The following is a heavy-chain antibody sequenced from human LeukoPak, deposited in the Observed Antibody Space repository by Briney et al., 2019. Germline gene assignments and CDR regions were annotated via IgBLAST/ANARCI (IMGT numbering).Heavy chain of an antibody. CDR3: ARAEADWGALDY. Sequence: GGSLRLSCAASGFTFNSYEMSWVRQAPGKGLEWVSYISSSGSTIYYADSVKGRFTISRDNAKNSLYLQMNSLRAEDTAVYYCARAEADWGALDYWGQGTLVTVSS. D-gene: IGHD1-26*01. CDR1: GFTFNSYE. J-gene: IGHJ4*02. CDR2: ISSSGSTI. V-gene: IGHV3-48*03.